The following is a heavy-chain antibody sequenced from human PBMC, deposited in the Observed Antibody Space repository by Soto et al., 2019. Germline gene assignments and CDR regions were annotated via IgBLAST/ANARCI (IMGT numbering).Heavy chain of an antibody. CDR3: ARGGYYDSSGYYVNYYYYGMDV. Sequence: SETLSLTCTVSGGSISSYYWSWIRQPPGKGLEWIGYIYYSGSTNYNPSLKSRVTISVDTSKNQFSLKLSSVTAADTAVYYCARGGYYDSSGYYVNYYYYGMDVWGQGTTVTVSS. D-gene: IGHD3-22*01. CDR2: IYYSGST. CDR1: GGSISSYY. J-gene: IGHJ6*02. V-gene: IGHV4-59*01.